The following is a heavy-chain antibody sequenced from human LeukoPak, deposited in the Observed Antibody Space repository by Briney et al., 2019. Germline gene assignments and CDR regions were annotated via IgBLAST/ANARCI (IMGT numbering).Heavy chain of an antibody. V-gene: IGHV3-66*01. CDR1: EFSVGSNY. CDR2: IYSGGST. Sequence: GGSLRLSCAASEFSVGSNYMIWVRQAPGKGLEWVSLIYSGGSTYYADSVKGRFTISRDNSKNTLYLQMNSLRAEDTAMYFCVRDVGSVRGEVYFDYWGQGTLVTVSS. CDR3: VRDVGSVRGEVYFDY. D-gene: IGHD3-10*01. J-gene: IGHJ4*02.